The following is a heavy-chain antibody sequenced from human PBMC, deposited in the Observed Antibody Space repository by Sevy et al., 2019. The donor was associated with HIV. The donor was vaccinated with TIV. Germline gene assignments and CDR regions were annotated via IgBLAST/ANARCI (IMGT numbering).Heavy chain of an antibody. CDR2: ISGSGVTT. Sequence: GGSLRLSCAASGFTFSTYAMSWVRQAPGKGLEWVSGISGSGVTTYYADSVKGRFTISRDNSKNTLYLQMNSLKAEDTAVYDCAKAGVRVGGTFDLFYFDYWGQGTLVTVSS. J-gene: IGHJ4*02. V-gene: IGHV3-23*01. CDR3: AKAGVRVGGTFDLFYFDY. CDR1: GFTFSTYA. D-gene: IGHD2-15*01.